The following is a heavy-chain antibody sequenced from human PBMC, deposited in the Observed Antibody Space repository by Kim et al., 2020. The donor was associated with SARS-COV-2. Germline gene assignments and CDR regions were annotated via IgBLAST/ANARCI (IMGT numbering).Heavy chain of an antibody. Sequence: SETLSLTCTVSGGSISSYYWSWIRQPAGKGLEWIGRIYTSGSTNYNPSLKSRVTMSVDTSKNQFSLKLSSVTAADTAVYYCARDGYNWKRTGFDYWGQGTLVTVSS. V-gene: IGHV4-4*07. CDR2: IYTSGST. CDR3: ARDGYNWKRTGFDY. CDR1: GGSISSYY. J-gene: IGHJ4*02. D-gene: IGHD1-20*01.